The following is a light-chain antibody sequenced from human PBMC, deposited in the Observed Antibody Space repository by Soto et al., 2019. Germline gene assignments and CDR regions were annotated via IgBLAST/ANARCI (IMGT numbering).Light chain of an antibody. CDR3: SSYTSSSTPYVV. Sequence: SALTQPASVSGSPGQSITISCTGTSSDVGGYNYVSWYQQHPGKAPKLMIYDVSNRPSGVSNRFSGSKSGNTASLTISGLQAEVEADYYCSSYTSSSTPYVVFGGGTKLTVL. CDR2: DVS. V-gene: IGLV2-14*01. J-gene: IGLJ2*01. CDR1: SSDVGGYNY.